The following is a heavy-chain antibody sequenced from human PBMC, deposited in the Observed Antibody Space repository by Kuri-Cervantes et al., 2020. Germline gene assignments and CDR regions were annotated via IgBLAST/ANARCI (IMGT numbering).Heavy chain of an antibody. CDR3: ARVAGGAALNAAY. J-gene: IGHJ4*02. D-gene: IGHD1-26*01. Sequence: GESLKISCAASGFTFSSYGMHWVRQAPGKGLEWVAVIWYDGSNKYYADSVKGRFTISRDNSKNTLYLQMNSLRAEDTAVYYCARVAGGAALNAAYWGQGTLVTVSS. V-gene: IGHV3-33*08. CDR1: GFTFSSYG. CDR2: IWYDGSNK.